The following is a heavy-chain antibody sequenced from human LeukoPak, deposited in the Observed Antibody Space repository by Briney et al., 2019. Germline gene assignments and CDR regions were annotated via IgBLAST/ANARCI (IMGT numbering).Heavy chain of an antibody. CDR1: GGSISSGDYY. J-gene: IGHJ6*02. CDR3: ARAYLELRAACYYGMDV. Sequence: SETLSLTCTVSGGSISSGDYYWSWIRQHPGKGLEWIGYIYYSGSTYYNPSLKSRATISLDTSKKQFSLKLSSVTAADTAVYYCARAYLELRAACYYGMDVWGQGTTVTVSS. V-gene: IGHV4-31*03. D-gene: IGHD1-7*01. CDR2: IYYSGST.